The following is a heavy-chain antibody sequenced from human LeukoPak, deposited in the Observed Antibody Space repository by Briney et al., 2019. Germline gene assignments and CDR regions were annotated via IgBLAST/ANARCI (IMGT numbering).Heavy chain of an antibody. D-gene: IGHD2-8*01. CDR2: ISGDGGTI. V-gene: IGHV3-23*01. Sequence: GGSLRLSCAASGFTLRSSAMSWVRQAPGKGLEWVSAISGDGGTIPYAASVRGRFTISRDNAKNTLFLQMSSLRAGDTALYYCAKELYGNPSGYWGQGTRVTVSS. J-gene: IGHJ4*02. CDR1: GFTLRSSA. CDR3: AKELYGNPSGY.